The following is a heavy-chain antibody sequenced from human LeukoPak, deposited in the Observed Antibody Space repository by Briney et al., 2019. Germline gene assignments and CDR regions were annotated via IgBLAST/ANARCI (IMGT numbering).Heavy chain of an antibody. CDR2: INHSGST. Sequence: SETLSLTCSVYGGSFSGHYWSWIRQPPGKGLEWIGEINHSGSTNYNPSLKSRVAISVDTSKNQFSLKLRSVTAADTAVYYCARSEYSYGADAFDIWGQGTMVTVSS. D-gene: IGHD5-18*01. J-gene: IGHJ3*02. V-gene: IGHV4-34*01. CDR3: ARSEYSYGADAFDI. CDR1: GGSFSGHY.